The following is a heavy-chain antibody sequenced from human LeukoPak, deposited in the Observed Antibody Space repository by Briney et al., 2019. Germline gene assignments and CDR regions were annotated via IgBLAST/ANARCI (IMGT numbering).Heavy chain of an antibody. J-gene: IGHJ4*02. V-gene: IGHV3-23*01. Sequence: PGGSLRLSCAASGFTVSSNYMSWVRQAPGKGLEWVSAISGSGGSTYYADSVKGRFTISRDNSKNTLYLQMNSLRAEDTAVYYCAKAGDFWSGYSDYWGQGTLVTVSS. CDR1: GFTVSSNY. CDR2: ISGSGGST. D-gene: IGHD3-3*01. CDR3: AKAGDFWSGYSDY.